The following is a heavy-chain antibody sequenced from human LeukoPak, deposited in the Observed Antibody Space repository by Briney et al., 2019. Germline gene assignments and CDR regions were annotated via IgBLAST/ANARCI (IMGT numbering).Heavy chain of an antibody. CDR2: IKEDGSEK. Sequence: PGGSLRLSCAASGFTFSSYWMSWVRQAPGKGLQWVANIKEDGSEKYYVDSVKGRFTISRDNAKNSLYLQMNSLRAEDTAVYYCARDGSLRAWFDYWGQGTLVTVSS. CDR1: GFTFSSYW. CDR3: ARDGSLRAWFDY. J-gene: IGHJ4*02. D-gene: IGHD5/OR15-5a*01. V-gene: IGHV3-7*01.